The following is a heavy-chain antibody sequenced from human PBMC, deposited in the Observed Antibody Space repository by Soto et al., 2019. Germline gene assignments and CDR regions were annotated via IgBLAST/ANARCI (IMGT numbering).Heavy chain of an antibody. CDR3: ARTPSTTIPAQNFDY. J-gene: IGHJ4*02. V-gene: IGHV4-34*09. CDR2: INHSGST. D-gene: IGHD5-12*01. Sequence: SETLSLRCRVEGEYFIDHSWPWISQPQGKGLEWIGEINHSGSTYYNPSLKSRVTISVDTSKNQFSLKLSSVTAADTAVYYCARTPSTTIPAQNFDYWGQGTLVTVSS. CDR1: GEYFIDHS.